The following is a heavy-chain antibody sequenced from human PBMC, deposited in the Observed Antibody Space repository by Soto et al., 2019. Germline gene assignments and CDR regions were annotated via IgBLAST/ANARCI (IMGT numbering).Heavy chain of an antibody. CDR1: VFTFGSYS. D-gene: IGHD1-1*01. Sequence: HPVGSLRLSCASSVFTFGSYSMNCVRHSPGKGLEWVSYISSSSSTIYYADSVKGRFTISRDNAKNSLYLQMNSLRDEDTAVYYCARLREPNYYYYGMEVWGQGTTVNVSS. J-gene: IGHJ6*01. V-gene: IGHV3-48*02. CDR2: ISSSSSTI. CDR3: ARLREPNYYYYGMEV.